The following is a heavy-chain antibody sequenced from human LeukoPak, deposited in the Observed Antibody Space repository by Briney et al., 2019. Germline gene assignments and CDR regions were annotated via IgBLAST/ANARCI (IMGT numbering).Heavy chain of an antibody. CDR2: ISAYNGNT. V-gene: IGHV1-18*01. J-gene: IGHJ4*02. Sequence: ASVKVSCKASGCTFTSYGISWVRQATGQGLEWMGWISAYNGNTNYAQKLQGRVTMTTDTSTSTAYMELRSLRSDDTAVYYCARDCGGDCYLPYYFDYWGQGTLVTVSS. CDR1: GCTFTSYG. D-gene: IGHD2-21*01. CDR3: ARDCGGDCYLPYYFDY.